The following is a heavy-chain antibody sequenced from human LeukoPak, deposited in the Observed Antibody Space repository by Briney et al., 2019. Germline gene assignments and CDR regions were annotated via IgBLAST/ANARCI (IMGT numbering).Heavy chain of an antibody. J-gene: IGHJ4*02. V-gene: IGHV7-4-1*02. Sequence: ASGKVSCKASGYTFTSYYLHWLRQAPGQGLEWMGWINTNTGNPTYAQGFTGRFVFSLDTSVSTAYLQINSLKTEDTAVYYCARTWSPFHVWGQGTLVTVSS. D-gene: IGHD3-3*01. CDR2: INTNTGNP. CDR3: ARTWSPFHV. CDR1: GYTFTSYY.